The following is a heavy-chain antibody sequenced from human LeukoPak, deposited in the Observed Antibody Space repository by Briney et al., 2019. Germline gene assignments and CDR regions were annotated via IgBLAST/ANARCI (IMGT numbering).Heavy chain of an antibody. V-gene: IGHV4-39*01. Sequence: SETLSLTCTVSGGSISSSSYYWGWIRQPPGKGLEWIGSIYYSGSTYYNPSLKSRVTISVDTSKNQFSLKLSSVTAADTAVYYCARGGNWDFDYWGQGVLVIVSS. CDR2: IYYSGST. D-gene: IGHD7-27*01. J-gene: IGHJ4*02. CDR3: ARGGNWDFDY. CDR1: GGSISSSSYY.